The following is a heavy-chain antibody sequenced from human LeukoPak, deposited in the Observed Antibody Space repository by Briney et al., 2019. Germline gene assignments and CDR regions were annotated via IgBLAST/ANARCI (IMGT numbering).Heavy chain of an antibody. CDR2: IIPIFGTA. CDR3: ARSGSSSTSPEVDPYYYYYGMDV. V-gene: IGHV1-69*13. D-gene: IGHD2-2*01. Sequence: GASVTVSCKASGGTFSSYAISWVRQAPGQGLEWMGGIIPIFGTANYAQKFQGRVTITADESTSTAYMELSSLRSEDTAVYYCARSGSSSTSPEVDPYYYYYGMDVWGQGTTVTVSS. J-gene: IGHJ6*02. CDR1: GGTFSSYA.